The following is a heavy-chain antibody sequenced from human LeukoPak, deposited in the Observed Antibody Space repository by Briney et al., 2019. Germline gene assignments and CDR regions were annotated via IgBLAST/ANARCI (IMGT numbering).Heavy chain of an antibody. CDR2: VHADGTT. V-gene: IGHV4-61*09. CDR3: ARDRTDTFTD. D-gene: IGHD5-18*01. J-gene: IGHJ4*02. Sequence: SETLSLTCTVSGDSITSGTYYWSWIRQPAGKGLEWVGHVHADGTTNYSPSLKSRVTISVDTSKNQFSLKLSSVTAADTAVYYCARDRTDTFTDWGQGTLVTVSS. CDR1: GDSITSGTYY.